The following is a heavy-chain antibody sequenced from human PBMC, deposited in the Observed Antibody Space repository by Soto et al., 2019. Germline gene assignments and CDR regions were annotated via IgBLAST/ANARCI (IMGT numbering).Heavy chain of an antibody. CDR2: ISAYNGNT. V-gene: IGHV1-18*01. J-gene: IGHJ6*03. CDR1: GYTFTSYG. CDR3: ARAGRLFYDILTGYPYYMDV. D-gene: IGHD3-9*01. Sequence: ASVKVSCKASGYTFTSYGISWVRQAPGQGLEWMGWISAYNGNTNYAQRLQGRVTMTTDTSTSTAYMELRSLRSDDTAVYYCARAGRLFYDILTGYPYYMDVWGKGTTVTVSS.